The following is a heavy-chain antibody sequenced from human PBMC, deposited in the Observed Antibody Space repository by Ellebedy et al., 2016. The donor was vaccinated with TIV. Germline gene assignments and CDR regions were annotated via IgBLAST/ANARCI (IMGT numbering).Heavy chain of an antibody. D-gene: IGHD6-19*01. CDR2: ISAYNGNT. V-gene: IGHV1-18*04. Sequence: AASVKVSCKASGHTFSNYDISWVRQAHGQGLEWMGWISAYNGNTNYAQKLQGRVTMTTDTSTSTVYMELRSLRSDDTAVYYCARLGSGWQHFDYWGQGTLVTVSS. CDR1: GHTFSNYD. CDR3: ARLGSGWQHFDY. J-gene: IGHJ4*02.